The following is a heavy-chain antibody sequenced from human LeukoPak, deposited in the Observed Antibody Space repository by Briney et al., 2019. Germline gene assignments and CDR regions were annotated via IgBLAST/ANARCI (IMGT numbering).Heavy chain of an antibody. J-gene: IGHJ4*02. CDR3: AKDRVTMIVVVLDY. CDR1: GFNFGSYS. D-gene: IGHD3-22*01. V-gene: IGHV3-23*01. Sequence: GGSLRLSCAASGFNFGSYSMTWVRQAPGKGLEWVSVISADSATTFYADSVKGRFTISRDNSKNTLYLQMNSLRAEDTAVYYCAKDRVTMIVVVLDYWGQGTLVTVSS. CDR2: ISADSATT.